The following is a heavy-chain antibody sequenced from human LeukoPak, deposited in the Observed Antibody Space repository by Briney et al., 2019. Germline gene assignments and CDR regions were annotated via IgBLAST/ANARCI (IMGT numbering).Heavy chain of an antibody. Sequence: GRSLRLSCAASGFTFGSYGMHWVRQAPGKGLEWVAVIWYDGSNKYYADSVKGRFTISRDNSKNTLYLQMNSLRAEDTAVYYCAKGFDILTGYYAFDYWGQGTLVTVSS. CDR2: IWYDGSNK. J-gene: IGHJ4*02. D-gene: IGHD3-9*01. CDR3: AKGFDILTGYYAFDY. V-gene: IGHV3-33*06. CDR1: GFTFGSYG.